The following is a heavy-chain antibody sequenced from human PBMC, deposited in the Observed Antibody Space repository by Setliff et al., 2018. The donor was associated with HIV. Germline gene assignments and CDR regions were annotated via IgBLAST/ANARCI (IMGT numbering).Heavy chain of an antibody. CDR2: TNAGKGEK. J-gene: IGHJ4*01. CDR3: VRGALLAAFDFDH. V-gene: IGHV1-3*01. CDR1: GYTFTTYS. D-gene: IGHD2-8*02. Sequence: EASVKVSCKTSGYTFTTYSMHWVRQAPGRSLEWLGWTNAGKGEKKYSQDLQDRITITSDTSANTAYMELGSLSSDDTAVYFCVRGALLAAFDFDHWGHGTLVTVSS.